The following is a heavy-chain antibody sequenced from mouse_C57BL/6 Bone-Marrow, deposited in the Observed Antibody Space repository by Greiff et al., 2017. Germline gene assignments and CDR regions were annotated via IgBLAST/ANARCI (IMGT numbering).Heavy chain of an antibody. Sequence: LVESGAELVRPGASVKLSCTASGFNINDDYIHWVKQRPEQGLERIGWIDPEIGDTEYASKFQGKATITSDTSSNTAYLQLSSLTSEDTAVYYCSSFDGNYFDFWGQGTPLTVAS. CDR2: IDPEIGDT. D-gene: IGHD2-3*01. CDR1: GFNINDDY. CDR3: SSFDGNYFDF. J-gene: IGHJ2*01. V-gene: IGHV14-4*01.